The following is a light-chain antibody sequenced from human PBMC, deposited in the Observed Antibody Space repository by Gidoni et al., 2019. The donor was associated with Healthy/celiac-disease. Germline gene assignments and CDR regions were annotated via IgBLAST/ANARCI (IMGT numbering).Light chain of an antibody. J-gene: IGLJ1*01. CDR3: QSYDSSLSGYV. CDR1: SSNIGAGYD. V-gene: IGLV1-40*01. CDR2: GNS. Sequence: QSVLTQPPSVSEAPGQRVTISCTGSSSNIGAGYDVHWYQQLPGTAPKLLIYGNSHRPSGVPDRFSGSKSGTSASLAITGLQAEDEADYYCQSYDSSLSGYVFGTGTKVTVL.